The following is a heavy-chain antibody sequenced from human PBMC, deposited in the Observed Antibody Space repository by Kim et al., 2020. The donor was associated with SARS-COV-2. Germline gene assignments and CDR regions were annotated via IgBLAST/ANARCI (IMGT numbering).Heavy chain of an antibody. Sequence: SETLSLTCAVYGGSFSGYYWSWIRQPPGKGLEWIGEINHSGSTNSNSSFKSRVTISVDTSTNQFSLKLNSVTAADTAVYYCARRYDYVWGSYRYTFDYWGQGTLVTVSS. J-gene: IGHJ4*02. D-gene: IGHD3-16*02. V-gene: IGHV4-34*01. CDR3: ARRYDYVWGSYRYTFDY. CDR1: GGSFSGYY. CDR2: INHSGST.